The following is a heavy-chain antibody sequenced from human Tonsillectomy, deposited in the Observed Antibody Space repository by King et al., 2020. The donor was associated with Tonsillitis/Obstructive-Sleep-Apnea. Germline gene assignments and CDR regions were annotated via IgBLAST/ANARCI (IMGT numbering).Heavy chain of an antibody. V-gene: IGHV4-59*01. Sequence: VQLQESGPGLVKPSETLSLTCIVSGGSISSYYWSWIRQPPGKGLEWIGYIYYSGRTNYNPSLKSRVTMSVDTSKNQFSLNLTSVTAADTAIYYCARGRWELPLWGQGTLVTVSS. CDR2: IYYSGRT. D-gene: IGHD1-26*01. CDR3: ARGRWELPL. CDR1: GGSISSYY. J-gene: IGHJ4*02.